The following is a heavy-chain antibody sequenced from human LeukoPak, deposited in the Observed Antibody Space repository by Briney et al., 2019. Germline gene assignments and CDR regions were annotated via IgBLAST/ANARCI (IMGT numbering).Heavy chain of an antibody. Sequence: SETLSLTCTVSGGSISSSSYYWGWIRQPPGKGLEWIGSIYYSGSTYYNPSLKSRVTISVDTSKNQFSLKPSSVTAADTAVYYCARPSGSFDYWGQGTLVTVSS. V-gene: IGHV4-39*01. D-gene: IGHD1-26*01. CDR2: IYYSGST. J-gene: IGHJ4*02. CDR3: ARPSGSFDY. CDR1: GGSISSSSYY.